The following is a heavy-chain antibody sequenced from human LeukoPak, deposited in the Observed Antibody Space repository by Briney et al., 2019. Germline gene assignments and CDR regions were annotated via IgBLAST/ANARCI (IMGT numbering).Heavy chain of an antibody. Sequence: GGSLRLSCTASGFTFGDYAMSWVRQAPGKGLEWVGFIRSKAYGGTTEYAASVKGRFTISRDDSKSIAYLQMNSLKTEDTAVYYCTRDHPIRGLAGWGQGTLVTVSS. CDR2: IRSKAYGGTT. V-gene: IGHV3-49*04. J-gene: IGHJ4*02. CDR1: GFTFGDYA. CDR3: TRDHPIRGLAG. D-gene: IGHD3-10*01.